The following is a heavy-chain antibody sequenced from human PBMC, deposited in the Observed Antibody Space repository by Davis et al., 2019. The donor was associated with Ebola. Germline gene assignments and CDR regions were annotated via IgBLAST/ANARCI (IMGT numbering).Heavy chain of an antibody. CDR2: GTESEADI. Sequence: GESLKISCAASGLDISSSVLYWVRKAQGKGLEWVPAGTESEADITYADSVKSRFTVSRDNSMNTVYLQCNSLRVEDTAVYYCAKLAVRGNYYGSDFWGRGTLVTVSS. D-gene: IGHD3-10*01. J-gene: IGHJ4*02. V-gene: IGHV3-23*01. CDR1: GLDISSSV. CDR3: AKLAVRGNYYGSDF.